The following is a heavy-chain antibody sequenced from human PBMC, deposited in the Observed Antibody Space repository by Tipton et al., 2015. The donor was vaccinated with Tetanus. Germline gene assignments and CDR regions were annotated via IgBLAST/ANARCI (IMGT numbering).Heavy chain of an antibody. CDR2: ISAYNGNT. D-gene: IGHD3-3*02. J-gene: IGHJ6*02. V-gene: IGHV1-18*01. CDR1: GYTFTSYG. CDR3: AEAAVGSAFLPYGMDV. Sequence: QLVQSGAEVKKPGASVKVSCKASGYTFTSYGISWVRQAPGQGLEWMGWISAYNGNTNYAQKLQGRVTMTTATTTSPAYMELRSLRPDDTAVYYWAEAAVGSAFLPYGMDVWGQGTTVTVSS.